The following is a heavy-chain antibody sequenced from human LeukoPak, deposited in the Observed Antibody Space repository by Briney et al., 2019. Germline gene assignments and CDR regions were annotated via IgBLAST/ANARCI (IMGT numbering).Heavy chain of an antibody. D-gene: IGHD1-26*01. Sequence: GGSLRLSCAASGFTFSDYAMTWVRQAPGKGLEWVSSISGSGASTYYADSVKGRFTISRDISKNTLYLQMSSLRAEDAAVYYRAKGEGAYYYYGVDVWGQGTTVTVSS. V-gene: IGHV3-23*01. CDR1: GFTFSDYA. CDR2: ISGSGAST. J-gene: IGHJ6*02. CDR3: AKGEGAYYYYGVDV.